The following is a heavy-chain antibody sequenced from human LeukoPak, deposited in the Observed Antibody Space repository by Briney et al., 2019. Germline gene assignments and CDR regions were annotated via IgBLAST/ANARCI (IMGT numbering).Heavy chain of an antibody. Sequence: ASVKVSCKASGYTFTNNYLHWVRQAPGQGLEWMGMTYPGDGSTSYAQNFQGRVTVIRDTSTTTVHMELRGLRSEDTAVYYCARDQEGFDYWGQGTVVTVSS. CDR2: TYPGDGST. CDR1: GYTFTNNY. V-gene: IGHV1-46*01. J-gene: IGHJ4*02. CDR3: ARDQEGFDY.